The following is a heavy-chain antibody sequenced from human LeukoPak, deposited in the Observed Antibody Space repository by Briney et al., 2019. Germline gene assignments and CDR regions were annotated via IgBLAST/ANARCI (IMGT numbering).Heavy chain of an antibody. Sequence: GGPLRLSCAASGFTFSSYAMSWVRQAPGKGLEWVSAISGSGGSTYYADSVKGRFTISRDNSKNTLYLQMNSLRAEDTAVYYCAKDRGRAAARGNWFDPWGQGTLVTVSS. D-gene: IGHD2-2*01. V-gene: IGHV3-23*01. J-gene: IGHJ5*02. CDR1: GFTFSSYA. CDR2: ISGSGGST. CDR3: AKDRGRAAARGNWFDP.